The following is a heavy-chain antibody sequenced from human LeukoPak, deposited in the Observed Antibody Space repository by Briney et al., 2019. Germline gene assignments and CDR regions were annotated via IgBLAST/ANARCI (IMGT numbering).Heavy chain of an antibody. J-gene: IGHJ1*01. V-gene: IGHV3-74*01. D-gene: IGHD3-22*01. Sequence: GGSLRLSCAASGFTFDDYGMSWVRQAPGKGLVWVSRINSDGSSTSYADSVKGRFTISRDNAKNTLYLQMNSLRAEDTAVYYCARDYAADSSGYYFPEYFQHWGQGTLVTVSS. CDR1: GFTFDDYG. CDR2: INSDGSST. CDR3: ARDYAADSSGYYFPEYFQH.